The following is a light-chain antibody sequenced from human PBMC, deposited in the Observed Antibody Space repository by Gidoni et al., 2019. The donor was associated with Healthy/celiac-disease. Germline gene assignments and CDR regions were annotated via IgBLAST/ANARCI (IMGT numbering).Light chain of an antibody. Sequence: SYVLTQPPSVSVAPGKTARITCGGNNIGSKSVHWYQQKPGQAPVLVVYDASDRPSGIPERFSGSNSGNTATLTISRVEAGDEADYYCQVWDSSIDHVVFGGGTKLTVL. CDR1: NIGSKS. CDR3: QVWDSSIDHVV. V-gene: IGLV3-21*03. J-gene: IGLJ2*01. CDR2: DAS.